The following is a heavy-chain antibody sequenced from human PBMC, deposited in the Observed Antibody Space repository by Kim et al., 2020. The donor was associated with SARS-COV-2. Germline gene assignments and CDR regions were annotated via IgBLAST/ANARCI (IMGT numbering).Heavy chain of an antibody. Sequence: DTLKGQFTISRDNSKNSLYLQMNSLRTEDTALDYCAKVGGSGWYYYYYMDVWGKGTTVTVSS. V-gene: IGHV3-43*01. J-gene: IGHJ6*03. CDR3: AKVGGSGWYYYYYMDV. D-gene: IGHD6-19*01.